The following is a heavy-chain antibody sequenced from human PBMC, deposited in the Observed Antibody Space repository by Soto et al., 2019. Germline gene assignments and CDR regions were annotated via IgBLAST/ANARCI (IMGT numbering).Heavy chain of an antibody. CDR3: ARDRVSYSSSSLLY. CDR1: GFTFSSYS. V-gene: IGHV3-48*02. Sequence: GGSLRLSCAASGFTFSSYSMNWVRQAPGKGLEWVSYISSSSSTIYYADSVKGRFTISRDNAKNSLYLQMNSLRDEDTAVYYCARDRVSYSSSSLLYWGQGTLVTVSS. J-gene: IGHJ4*02. CDR2: ISSSSSTI. D-gene: IGHD6-6*01.